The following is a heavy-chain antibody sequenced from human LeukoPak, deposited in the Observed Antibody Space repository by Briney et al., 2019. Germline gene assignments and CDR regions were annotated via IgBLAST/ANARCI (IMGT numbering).Heavy chain of an antibody. V-gene: IGHV3-30*02. CDR2: IWYGGSNK. CDR1: GLTFSSYG. J-gene: IGHJ4*02. D-gene: IGHD6-6*01. Sequence: GGSLRLSCAASGLTFSSYGMHWVRQAPGKGLEWVAVIWYGGSNKYHADSVKGRFTISRDNSKNMLYLQMNSLRAEDTAVYYCAKGSSSSGNYFDYWGQGTLVTVSS. CDR3: AKGSSSSGNYFDY.